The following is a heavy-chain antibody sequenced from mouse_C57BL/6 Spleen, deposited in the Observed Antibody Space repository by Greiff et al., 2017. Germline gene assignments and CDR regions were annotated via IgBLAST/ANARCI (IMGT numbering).Heavy chain of an antibody. CDR3: ARSPPHYYGSSYYFDY. CDR1: GYAFSSYW. CDR2: IYPGDGDT. Sequence: VKLMESGAELVKPGASVKISCKASGYAFSSYWMNWVKQRPGKGLEWIGQIYPGDGDTNYNGKFKGKATLTADKSSSTAYMQLSSLTSEDSAVYFCARSPPHYYGSSYYFDYGGQGTTLTVSS. J-gene: IGHJ2*01. D-gene: IGHD1-1*01. V-gene: IGHV1-80*01.